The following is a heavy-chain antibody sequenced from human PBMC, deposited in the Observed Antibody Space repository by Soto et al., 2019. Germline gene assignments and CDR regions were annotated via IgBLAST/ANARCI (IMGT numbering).Heavy chain of an antibody. Sequence: ASVKVSCKASGYTFTSYYMHWVRQAPGQGLEWMGIINPSGGSTSYAQKFQGRVTMTRDTSTSTVYMELSSLRSEDTAVYYCARGGVYYYGSGSYYNVPIDYWGQGTLVTVS. J-gene: IGHJ4*02. V-gene: IGHV1-46*01. CDR3: ARGGVYYYGSGSYYNVPIDY. CDR1: GYTFTSYY. D-gene: IGHD3-10*01. CDR2: INPSGGST.